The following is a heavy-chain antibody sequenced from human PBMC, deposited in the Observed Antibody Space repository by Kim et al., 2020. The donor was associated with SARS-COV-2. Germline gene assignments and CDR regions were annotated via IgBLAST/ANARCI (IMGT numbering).Heavy chain of an antibody. V-gene: IGHV4-34*01. CDR2: IKHSGST. J-gene: IGHJ3*02. CDR3: ATTPGSGQYSSSWYKRGRGPAFDT. CDR1: GGSFSGYY. Sequence: SETLSLTCAVYGGSFSGYYWSWIRQPPGKGLEWIGEIKHSGSTNYNPSLNSRVTITVDTSKNQFSLKLSSVTAADTAVYYCATTPGSGQYSSSWYKRGRGPAFDTCGHGEMFTVSS. D-gene: IGHD6-13*01.